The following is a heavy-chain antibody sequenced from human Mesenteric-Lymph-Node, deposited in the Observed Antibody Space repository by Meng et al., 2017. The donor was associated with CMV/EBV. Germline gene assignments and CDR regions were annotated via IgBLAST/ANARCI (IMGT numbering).Heavy chain of an antibody. Sequence: GESLKISCAASGFTFSSYWMTWVRQAPGKGLEWVANIKEDGTDKYYVVSVRGRFTISRDNAENSLYLQMNSLRAEDTAVYYCAYHTPGDYYGMGVWGQGTTVTVSS. CDR3: AYHTPGDYYGMGV. CDR1: GFTFSSYW. CDR2: IKEDGTDK. J-gene: IGHJ6*02. D-gene: IGHD3-3*01. V-gene: IGHV3-7*01.